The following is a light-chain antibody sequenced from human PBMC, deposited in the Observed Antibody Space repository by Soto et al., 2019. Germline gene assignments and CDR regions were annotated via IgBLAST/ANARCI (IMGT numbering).Light chain of an antibody. Sequence: EIWMTQYPATLSVSPGGRATLSCGASQSISGTLAWYQQKPGQAPRLLIYGASTRATGVPTSISGSGSATEFTLTISSLKSEDFAVYYCQQYNNWPTWTFGQGTKVDIK. CDR2: GAS. CDR1: QSISGT. CDR3: QQYNNWPTWT. V-gene: IGKV3D-15*01. J-gene: IGKJ1*01.